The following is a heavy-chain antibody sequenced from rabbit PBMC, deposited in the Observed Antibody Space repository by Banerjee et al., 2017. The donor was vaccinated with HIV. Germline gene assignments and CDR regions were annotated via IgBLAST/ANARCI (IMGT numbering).Heavy chain of an antibody. J-gene: IGHJ4*01. CDR2: IYTGSSGST. V-gene: IGHV1S45*01. D-gene: IGHD4-1*01. CDR3: ARDLAGVIGWNFSL. CDR1: GLDFSSSDW. Sequence: QEQLEESGGDLVKPEGSLTLTCTASGLDFSSSDWICWVRQAPGKGLEWIASIYTGSSGSTYYASWAKGRFTISKTSSTTLTLRMTSLTAADTATYFCARDLAGVIGWNFSLWGPGTLVTVS.